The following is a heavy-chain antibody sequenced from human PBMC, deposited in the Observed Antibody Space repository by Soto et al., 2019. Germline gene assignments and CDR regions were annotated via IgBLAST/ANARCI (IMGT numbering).Heavy chain of an antibody. CDR1: GGSISSYY. D-gene: IGHD3-10*01. V-gene: IGHV4-59*08. CDR2: IYYSGST. CDR3: ARSGSYFYYYYYGMDV. Sequence: PSETLSLTCTVSGGSISSYYWSWIRQPPGKGLEWIGYIYYSGSTSYNPSLKSRVTISVDTSKNQFSPKLSSVTAADTAVYFCARSGSYFYYYYYGMDVWGQGTTVTVSS. J-gene: IGHJ6*02.